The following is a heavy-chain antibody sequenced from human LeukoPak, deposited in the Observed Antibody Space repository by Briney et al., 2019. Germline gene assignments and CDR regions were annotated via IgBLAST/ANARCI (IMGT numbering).Heavy chain of an antibody. CDR3: ARPPPYYYDSSGYDY. V-gene: IGHV3-30-3*01. J-gene: IGHJ4*02. CDR2: ISYDGSNK. D-gene: IGHD3-22*01. Sequence: GGSLRLSCAASGFTFSSYAMHWVRQAPGKGLEWVAVISYDGSNKCYADSVKGRFTISRDNSKNTLYLQMSSLRAEDTAVYYCARPPPYYYDSSGYDYWGQGTLVTVSS. CDR1: GFTFSSYA.